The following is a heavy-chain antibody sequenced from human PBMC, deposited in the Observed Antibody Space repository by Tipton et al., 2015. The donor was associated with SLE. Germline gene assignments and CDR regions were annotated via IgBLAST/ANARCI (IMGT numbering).Heavy chain of an antibody. CDR1: GFTFSSYW. Sequence: SLRLSCAASGFTFSSYWMSWVRQAPGKGLEWVANIKEDGSEKYYVDSVTGRFTVYRDNSKNTLFLQMHSLRADDTAIYYCAKGAYGYYFDYWGQGSQVTVSS. D-gene: IGHD2-15*01. CDR3: AKGAYGYYFDY. J-gene: IGHJ4*02. V-gene: IGHV3-7*03. CDR2: IKEDGSEK.